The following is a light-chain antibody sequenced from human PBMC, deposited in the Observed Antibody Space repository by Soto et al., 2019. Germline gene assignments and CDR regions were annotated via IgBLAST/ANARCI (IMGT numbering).Light chain of an antibody. CDR1: QSVTSY. CDR3: QQRSNWPPVFT. J-gene: IGKJ2*01. CDR2: AAS. V-gene: IGKV3-11*01. Sequence: EVVLTHSPATLSLSPGERATLSCRASQSVTSYLAWYQQKPGQTPRPLIYAASNRATGIPARFSGSGSGTDFTLTISSLEPEDFAVYCCQQRSNWPPVFTFGQGTK.